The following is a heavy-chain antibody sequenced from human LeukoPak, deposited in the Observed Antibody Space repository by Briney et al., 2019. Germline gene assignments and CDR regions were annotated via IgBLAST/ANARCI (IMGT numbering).Heavy chain of an antibody. V-gene: IGHV4-38-2*02. CDR1: GYSISSGYY. Sequence: SETLSLTCTVSGYSISSGYYWGWIRQPPGKGLEWIGSIYHSGSTYYNPSLKSRVTISVDTSKNQFSLKLSSVTAADTAVYYCASSYYDSSGYDDYWSQGTLVTVSS. CDR3: ASSYYDSSGYDDY. D-gene: IGHD3-22*01. CDR2: IYHSGST. J-gene: IGHJ4*02.